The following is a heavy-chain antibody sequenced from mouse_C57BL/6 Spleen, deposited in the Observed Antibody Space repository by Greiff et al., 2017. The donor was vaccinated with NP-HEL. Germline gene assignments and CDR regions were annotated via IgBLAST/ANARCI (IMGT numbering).Heavy chain of an antibody. Sequence: VQLQQSGPELVKPGASVKISCKASGYAFSSSWMNWVKQRPGKGLEWIGRIYPGDGDTNYNGKFKGKATLTADKSSSTAYMQLSSLTSEDSAVYFWARFTTVVAYYFDYWGQGTTLTVSS. J-gene: IGHJ2*01. V-gene: IGHV1-82*01. CDR3: ARFTTVVAYYFDY. D-gene: IGHD1-1*01. CDR2: IYPGDGDT. CDR1: GYAFSSSW.